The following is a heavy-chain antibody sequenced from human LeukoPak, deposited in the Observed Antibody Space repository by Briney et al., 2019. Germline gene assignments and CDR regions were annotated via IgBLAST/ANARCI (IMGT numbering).Heavy chain of an antibody. D-gene: IGHD3-10*01. CDR2: IYPADSDT. CDR3: ARQSRDGSKTRGYYFDF. J-gene: IGHJ4*02. CDR1: GYRFTSYW. Sequence: GESLKISCKGSGYRFTSYWIGWVRQMPGKGLESMGIIYPADSDTTYSPSLQGQVTISADKSINTVYLQWSSLKASDTAMYYCARQSRDGSKTRGYYFDFWGQGTLVTVSS. V-gene: IGHV5-51*01.